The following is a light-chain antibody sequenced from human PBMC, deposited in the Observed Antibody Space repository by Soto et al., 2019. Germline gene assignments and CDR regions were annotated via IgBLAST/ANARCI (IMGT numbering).Light chain of an antibody. CDR1: QSVTSNY. CDR2: GAS. Sequence: VLTQSPGTLSLSPGERATLSCRASQSVTSNYLAWYQKKPGRAPRLLIYGASIRATGIPDRFSGSGSGTDFTLTISRLEPEDFAVYYCQQHGISHITFGQGTRLEIK. CDR3: QQHGISHIT. V-gene: IGKV3-20*01. J-gene: IGKJ5*01.